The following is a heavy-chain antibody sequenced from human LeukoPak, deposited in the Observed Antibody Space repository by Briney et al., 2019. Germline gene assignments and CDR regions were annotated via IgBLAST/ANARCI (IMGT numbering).Heavy chain of an antibody. CDR3: ARDRIVVVPAAIPDAFDI. D-gene: IGHD2-2*01. CDR1: GYTFTGYY. V-gene: IGHV1-2*02. Sequence: GASVKVSCKASGYTFTGYYMHWVRQAPGQGLEWMGWINPNCGGTNYAQKFQGRVTMTRDTSISTAYMELSRLRSDDTAVYYCARDRIVVVPAAIPDAFDIWGQGTMVTVSS. J-gene: IGHJ3*02. CDR2: INPNCGGT.